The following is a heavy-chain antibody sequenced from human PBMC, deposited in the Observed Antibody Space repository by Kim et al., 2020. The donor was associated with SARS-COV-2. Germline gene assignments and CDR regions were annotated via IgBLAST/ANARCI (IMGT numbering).Heavy chain of an antibody. CDR1: GGSFSGYY. CDR2: INHSGST. J-gene: IGHJ4*02. Sequence: SETLSLTCAVYGGSFSGYYWSWIRQPPGKGLEWIGEINHSGSTNYNPSLKSRVTISVDTSKNQFSLKLSSVTAADTAVYYCARKRVVTARGPFDYWGQGTLVTVSS. CDR3: ARKRVVTARGPFDY. D-gene: IGHD2-21*02. V-gene: IGHV4-34*01.